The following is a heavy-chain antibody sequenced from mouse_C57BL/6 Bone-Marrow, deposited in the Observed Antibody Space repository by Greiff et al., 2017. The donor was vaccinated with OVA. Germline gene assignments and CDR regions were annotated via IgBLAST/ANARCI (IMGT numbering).Heavy chain of an antibody. Sequence: QVTLKESGPGILQSSQTLSLTCSFSGFSLSTSGMGVSWIRQPSGKGLDWLAHTYWDDDKRYNPSLKSRLPISKDTSRNQVFLKITSVDTADTATYYYARRGYYYGSSLDYWGQGTTLTVSS. CDR2: TYWDDDK. V-gene: IGHV8-12*01. CDR3: ARRGYYYGSSLDY. CDR1: GFSLSTSGMG. D-gene: IGHD1-1*01. J-gene: IGHJ2*01.